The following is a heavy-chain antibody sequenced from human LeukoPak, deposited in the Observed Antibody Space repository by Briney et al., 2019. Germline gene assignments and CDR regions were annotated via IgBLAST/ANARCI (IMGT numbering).Heavy chain of an antibody. CDR2: IIPILGIA. CDR3: ARDGVGAGDYYDSSGYYFDY. Sequence: GASVKVSCKASGGTFSSYAISWVRQAPGQGLEWMGGIIPILGIANYAQKFQGRVTITADKSTSTAYMELSSLRSEDTAVYYCARDGVGAGDYYDSSGYYFDYWGQGTLVTVSS. CDR1: GGTFSSYA. D-gene: IGHD3-22*01. V-gene: IGHV1-69*04. J-gene: IGHJ4*02.